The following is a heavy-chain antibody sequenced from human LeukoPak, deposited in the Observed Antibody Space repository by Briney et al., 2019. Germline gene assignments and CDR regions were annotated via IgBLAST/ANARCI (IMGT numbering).Heavy chain of an antibody. CDR1: GGSITSYY. Sequence: GSLRLSCTVSGGSITSYYWTYIRQPAGKGLEWIGRIHTSGSTNYNPSLKSRVTMSVDTSKNQFSLNLSSVTAADTAMYYCAREFSGTSIAARVFDSWGQGTLVTVSS. J-gene: IGHJ4*02. D-gene: IGHD6-6*01. CDR2: IHTSGST. CDR3: AREFSGTSIAARVFDS. V-gene: IGHV4-4*07.